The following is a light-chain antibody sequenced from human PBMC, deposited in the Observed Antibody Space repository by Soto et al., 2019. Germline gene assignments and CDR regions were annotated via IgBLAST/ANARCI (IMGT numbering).Light chain of an antibody. V-gene: IGKV3-11*01. Sequence: EIELTQSPATLSLSPGERATLSCRASQSVGRHLAWYQQKPGQAPRLLIYDASNRATGVPARFSGSGSGTDFTLSISSLEPEDFAVYYCQQRNNWPPATFGGGTKVEIK. CDR3: QQRNNWPPAT. CDR2: DAS. CDR1: QSVGRH. J-gene: IGKJ4*01.